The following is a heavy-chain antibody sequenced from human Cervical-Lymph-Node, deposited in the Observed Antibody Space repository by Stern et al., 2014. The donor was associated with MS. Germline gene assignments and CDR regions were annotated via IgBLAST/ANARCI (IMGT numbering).Heavy chain of an antibody. CDR3: ARAGIYDY. J-gene: IGHJ4*02. V-gene: IGHV4-4*02. CDR2: MYHAGST. Sequence: QLQESGPGLVTPSGSLSLTCTVSGGSIDGSDWWSWVRQFPGKGLEWIGEMYHAGSTNCNPSLKSRVSISVDKSKNQCSLNLTSVTAADSAVYYCARAGIYDYWGQGTLVTVSS. CDR1: GGSIDGSDW.